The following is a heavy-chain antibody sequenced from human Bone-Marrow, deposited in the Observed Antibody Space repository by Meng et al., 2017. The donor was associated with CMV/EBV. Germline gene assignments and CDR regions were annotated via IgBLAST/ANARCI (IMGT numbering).Heavy chain of an antibody. J-gene: IGHJ6*01. Sequence: SVKVSCKASGGTFSSYAISWVRQAPGQGLEWMGGIIPILGIANYAQKFQGRVTITADKSTSTAYMELSSLRSEDTAVYYCARPGKGYCSSTSCYTYGYYYGMAVWGQGTTVTVSS. CDR2: IIPILGIA. D-gene: IGHD2-2*02. V-gene: IGHV1-69*10. CDR1: GGTFSSYA. CDR3: ARPGKGYCSSTSCYTYGYYYGMAV.